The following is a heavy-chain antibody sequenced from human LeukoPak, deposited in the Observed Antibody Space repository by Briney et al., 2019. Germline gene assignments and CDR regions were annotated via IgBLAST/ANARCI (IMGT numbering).Heavy chain of an antibody. Sequence: PGGSLRLSCAASGFTFSSYGMSWVRQAPGKGLEWVSAISGSGGSTYYADSVKGRFTISRDNAKNTLYLQMNSRRAEDTAVYYCAKANSYGYDHYYYYMDVWGKGTTVTISS. CDR3: AKANSYGYDHYYYYMDV. CDR1: GFTFSSYG. V-gene: IGHV3-23*01. CDR2: ISGSGGST. J-gene: IGHJ6*03. D-gene: IGHD5-18*01.